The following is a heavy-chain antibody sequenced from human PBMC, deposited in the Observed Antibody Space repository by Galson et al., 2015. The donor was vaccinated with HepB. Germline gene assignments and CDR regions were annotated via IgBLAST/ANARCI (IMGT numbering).Heavy chain of an antibody. CDR3: ARVWGIAVAGTAFGY. V-gene: IGHV1-46*03. Sequence: SVKVSCKASGYTFTSYYMHWVRQAPGQGLEWMGIINPSGGSTSYAQKFQGRVTMTRDTSTSTVYMELSSLRSEDTAVYYCARVWGIAVAGTAFGYWGQGTLVTVSS. D-gene: IGHD6-19*01. J-gene: IGHJ4*02. CDR1: GYTFTSYY. CDR2: INPSGGST.